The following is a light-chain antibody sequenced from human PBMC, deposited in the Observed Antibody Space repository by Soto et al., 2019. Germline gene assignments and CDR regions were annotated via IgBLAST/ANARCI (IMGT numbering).Light chain of an antibody. CDR2: GAS. Sequence: EIVMTQSPATLAVSPAERAALSCRASQSVSSNFAWYQQKPGQAPRLLIYGASSRATGTPARFSGSGSGTEFTLTISSLQSEDFAVYYCQQYNNWPYTFGLGTKLEMK. J-gene: IGKJ2*01. V-gene: IGKV3-15*01. CDR1: QSVSSN. CDR3: QQYNNWPYT.